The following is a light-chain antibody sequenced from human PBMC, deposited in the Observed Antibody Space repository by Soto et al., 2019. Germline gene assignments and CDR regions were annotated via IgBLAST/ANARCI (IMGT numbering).Light chain of an antibody. CDR1: SGSIASNY. V-gene: IGLV1-51*01. CDR2: DNS. Sequence: LTQPHSVSESPGKTVTISCTRSSGSIASNYVSWYQQLPGRAPKLVIFDNSKRPSGIPDRFSGSKSGSSATLGVTGLQTGDEADYYCGTWDSDLSAEVFGGGTKLTVL. CDR3: GTWDSDLSAEV. J-gene: IGLJ3*02.